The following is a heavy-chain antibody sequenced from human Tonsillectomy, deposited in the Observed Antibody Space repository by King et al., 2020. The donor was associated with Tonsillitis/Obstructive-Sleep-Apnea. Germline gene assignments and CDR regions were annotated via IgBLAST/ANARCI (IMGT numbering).Heavy chain of an antibody. CDR2: ISGNGGST. CDR1: GFTFSSYA. J-gene: IGHJ4*02. D-gene: IGHD2-15*01. CDR3: AKVPKSGSNYYFDY. V-gene: IGHV3-23*04. Sequence: VQLVESGGGLVQPGGSLRLSCAASGFTFSSYAMSWVRQAPGKGLEWVAAISGNGGSTYYSDSVRGRFTISRHNSKNTLYMQMNSLRAADTAVYDCAKVPKSGSNYYFDYWGQGALVTVSS.